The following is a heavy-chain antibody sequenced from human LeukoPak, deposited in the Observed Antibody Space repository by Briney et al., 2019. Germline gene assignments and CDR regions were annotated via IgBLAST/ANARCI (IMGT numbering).Heavy chain of an antibody. D-gene: IGHD3-3*01. J-gene: IGHJ4*02. Sequence: SETLSLTCAVYGGSFSDYYWTWIRQPPGKGLEWIWEINHSGSPNNNPSLKSRVSISFDTSKNQFSLKLTSVTAADTAVYYRGSRRTAMFGVIKGPIDYWGQGTLVTVSS. CDR3: GSRRTAMFGVIKGPIDY. CDR2: INHSGSP. CDR1: GGSFSDYY. V-gene: IGHV4-34*01.